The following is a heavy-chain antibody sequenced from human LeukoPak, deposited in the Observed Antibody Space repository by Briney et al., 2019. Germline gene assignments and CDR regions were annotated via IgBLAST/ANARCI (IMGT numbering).Heavy chain of an antibody. D-gene: IGHD3-10*01. CDR2: TYYRSKWYN. J-gene: IGHJ6*03. CDR1: GDSVSSNSAA. CDR3: ARGFRMVRGVIITYYYYYMDV. V-gene: IGHV6-1*01. Sequence: SQTLSLTCAISGDSVSSNSAAWNWIRQSPSRGLEWLGRTYYRSKWYNDYAVSVKSRITINPDTSKSQFSLQLNSVTPEDTAVYYCARGFRMVRGVIITYYYYYMDVWGKGTTVTISS.